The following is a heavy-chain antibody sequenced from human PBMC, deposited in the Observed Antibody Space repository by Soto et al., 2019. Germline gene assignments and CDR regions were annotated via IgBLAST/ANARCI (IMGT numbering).Heavy chain of an antibody. Sequence: VRLLESGGDLVQPGGSLRLSCAASGFSVSSYSFTWVRQAPGKGLEWVAGISIGGDKTWHAYSVTGRFTISRDNSKNEVYRQMKSLRVDDTAVCYCAKWDGYGDHWGQGTLVTVSS. D-gene: IGHD5-18*01. CDR2: ISIGGDKT. CDR3: AKWDGYGDH. V-gene: IGHV3-23*01. J-gene: IGHJ5*02. CDR1: GFSVSSYS.